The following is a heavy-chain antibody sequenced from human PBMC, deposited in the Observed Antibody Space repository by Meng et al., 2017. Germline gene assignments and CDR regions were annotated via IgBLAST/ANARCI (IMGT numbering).Heavy chain of an antibody. D-gene: IGHD4-17*01. V-gene: IGHV4-31*01. CDR3: ARTVTSLVLDI. Sequence: HVQREEAGTGLVKPSQTLALTCTVSGGSISSGGYYWSWIRQHPGKGLEWIGYIYYSGSTYYNPSLKSLVTISVDTSKNQFSLKLSSVTAADTAVYYCARTVTSLVLDIWGQGTMVTVSS. CDR2: IYYSGST. J-gene: IGHJ3*02. CDR1: GGSISSGGYY.